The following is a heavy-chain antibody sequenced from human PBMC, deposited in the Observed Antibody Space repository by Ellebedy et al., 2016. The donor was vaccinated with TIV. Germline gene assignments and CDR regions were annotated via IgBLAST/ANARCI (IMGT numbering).Heavy chain of an antibody. J-gene: IGHJ3*02. Sequence: SETLSLTCAVSGDSISNYYWSWIRQSPGKGLEWIGYIYYSGSTYYNPSLKSRVTISVDTSKNQFSLKLSSVTAADTAVYYCARVREAYCGGDCPPHDAFDIWGQGTMVTVSS. CDR2: IYYSGST. CDR3: ARVREAYCGGDCPPHDAFDI. V-gene: IGHV4-59*08. D-gene: IGHD2-21*02. CDR1: GDSISNYY.